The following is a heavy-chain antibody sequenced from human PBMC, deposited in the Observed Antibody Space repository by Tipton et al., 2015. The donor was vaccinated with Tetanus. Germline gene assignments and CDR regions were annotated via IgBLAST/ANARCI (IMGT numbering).Heavy chain of an antibody. CDR1: GGSIGSGGNY. J-gene: IGHJ4*02. D-gene: IGHD3-9*01. CDR2: IYFNGST. CDR3: ARLGYDILTGYHYDS. Sequence: TLSLTCTVSGGSIGSGGNYWSWIRQHPGEGLEWIGYIYFNGSTFYNPSLIKSRLTISVDTSKNQFSLRLSSVTAADTAVYYCARLGYDILTGYHYDSWGQGTLVTVSS. V-gene: IGHV4-31*03.